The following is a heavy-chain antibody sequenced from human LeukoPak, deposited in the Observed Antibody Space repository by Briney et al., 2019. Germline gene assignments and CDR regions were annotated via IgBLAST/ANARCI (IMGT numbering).Heavy chain of an antibody. CDR3: ARGEAPAARVDY. CDR2: IYYSGST. J-gene: IGHJ4*02. Sequence: SETLSLTCTVSGGSISSSSYYWGWLRQPPGKGLEWIGSIYYSGSTYYNPSLKSRVTISVDTSKNQFSLKLSSVTAADTAVYYCARGEAPAARVDYWGQGTLGTVSS. D-gene: IGHD2-2*01. V-gene: IGHV4-39*07. CDR1: GGSISSSSYY.